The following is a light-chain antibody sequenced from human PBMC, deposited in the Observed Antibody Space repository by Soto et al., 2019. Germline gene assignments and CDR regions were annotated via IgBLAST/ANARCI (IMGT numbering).Light chain of an antibody. J-gene: IGKJ1*01. CDR1: PAIASF. CDR2: GAS. CDR3: QHLNGSPWT. Sequence: IQLTQSPSSLSASVGDRVTITCRASPAIASFLALYQQKPGTAAKLLIYGASTLQSGVPSRFSGSRAGTDYTLTIASLQPEDFATYYCQHLNGSPWTFGQGTKVEI. V-gene: IGKV1-9*01.